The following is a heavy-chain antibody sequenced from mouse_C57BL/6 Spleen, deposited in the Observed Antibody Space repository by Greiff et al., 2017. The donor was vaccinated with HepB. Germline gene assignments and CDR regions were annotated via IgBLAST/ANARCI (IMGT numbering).Heavy chain of an antibody. V-gene: IGHV1-18*01. Sequence: EVQLQQSGPELVKPGASVKIPCKASGYTFTDYNMDWVKQSHGKSLEWIGDINPNNGGTIYNQKFKGKATLTVDKSSSTAYMELRILTSEDTAVYYCAVITTVNWYFDVWGTGTTVTVSS. J-gene: IGHJ1*03. CDR1: GYTFTDYN. D-gene: IGHD1-1*01. CDR3: AVITTVNWYFDV. CDR2: INPNNGGT.